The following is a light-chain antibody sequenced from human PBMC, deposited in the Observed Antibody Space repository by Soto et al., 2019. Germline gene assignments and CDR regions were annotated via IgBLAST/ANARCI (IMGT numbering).Light chain of an antibody. Sequence: DIVLTQSPATLSVSPGERATLSCRASQSVSSNLAWYQQKPGQAPRLLIYGASTRATGIPARFSGSGSGTEFTLTISSLQSEDFAVYYCQQYNNWPPEITFGGGTKVDIK. CDR3: QQYNNWPPEIT. V-gene: IGKV3-15*01. J-gene: IGKJ4*01. CDR2: GAS. CDR1: QSVSSN.